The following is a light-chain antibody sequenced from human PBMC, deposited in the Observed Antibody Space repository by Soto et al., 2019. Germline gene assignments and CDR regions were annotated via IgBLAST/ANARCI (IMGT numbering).Light chain of an antibody. CDR2: SND. Sequence: QSVLTQPPSASGAPGQTVTISCSGTTSNIGSHSVNWYRQLPGTAPKVVMFSNDERPSGVPDRFSGSKSGTSASLTITGLQSEDEADYYCTAWDTSRTGHLVFGGGTQLTVL. V-gene: IGLV1-44*01. J-gene: IGLJ2*01. CDR1: TSNIGSHS. CDR3: TAWDTSRTGHLV.